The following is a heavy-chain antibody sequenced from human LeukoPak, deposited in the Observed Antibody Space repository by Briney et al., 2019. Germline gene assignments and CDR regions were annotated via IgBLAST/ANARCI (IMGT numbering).Heavy chain of an antibody. J-gene: IGHJ3*02. CDR2: IEEHGSQK. D-gene: IGHD5-24*01. CDR1: GFTFSSYW. V-gene: IGHV3-7*05. Sequence: PGGSLRLSCAASGFTFSSYWMSWVRQAPGKGLEWVANIEEHGSQKYYVDSVKGRFTISRDNAQNSLFLQMNSLRAEGTALYYCARILRLHTPRASDIWGQGTMVTVSS. CDR3: ARILRLHTPRASDI.